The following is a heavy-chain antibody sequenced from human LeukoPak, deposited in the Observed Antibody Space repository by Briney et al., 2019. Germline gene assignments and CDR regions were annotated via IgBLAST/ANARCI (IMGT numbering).Heavy chain of an antibody. J-gene: IGHJ5*02. CDR2: IYTSGST. V-gene: IGHV4-4*07. D-gene: IGHD6-19*01. CDR1: GGSISSYY. Sequence: TSETLSLTCTVSGGSISSYYWSWIRQPAGKGLEWIGRIYTSGSTNYNPSLKSRVTMSVDTSKNQFSLKLSSVTAADTAVYYCARNHGSGWYGWFDPWGQGTLVTVSS. CDR3: ARNHGSGWYGWFDP.